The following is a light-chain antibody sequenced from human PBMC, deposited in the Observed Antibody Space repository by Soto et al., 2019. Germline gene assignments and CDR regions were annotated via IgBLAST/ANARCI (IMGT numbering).Light chain of an antibody. CDR3: SSHTRGSTRV. CDR2: EVT. CDR1: SSDVGGYDY. J-gene: IGLJ1*01. Sequence: QSALTQPASVSGSPGQSIAISCTGTSSDVGGYDYVSWYQQHPDKAPKLMIYEVTKRPSVVSNRFSGSKSGNTASLTISGLQPEDEADYYCSSHTRGSTRVFGSGTKLTVL. V-gene: IGLV2-14*01.